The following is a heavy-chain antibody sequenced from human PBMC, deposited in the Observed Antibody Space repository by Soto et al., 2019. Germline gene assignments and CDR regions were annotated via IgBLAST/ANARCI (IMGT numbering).Heavy chain of an antibody. Sequence: PWGSRRLSCAASGFTFSSYPMHWVRQAPGKGLEWVAVISYDGSNKYYADSVKGRFTISRDNSKNTLYLQMNSLRAEDTAVYYCASSGKYRANNWCDHWGQGTMVTISS. V-gene: IGHV3-30-3*01. D-gene: IGHD2-2*01. CDR1: GFTFSSYP. CDR3: ASSGKYRANNWCDH. J-gene: IGHJ5*02. CDR2: ISYDGSNK.